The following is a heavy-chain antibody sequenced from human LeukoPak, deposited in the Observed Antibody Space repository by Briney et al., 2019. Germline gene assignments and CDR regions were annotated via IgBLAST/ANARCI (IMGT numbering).Heavy chain of an antibody. CDR1: GFTFSSYA. Sequence: GGSLRLSCAASGFTFSSYAMSWVRQAPGKGLEWVSAISGSGGSTYYADSVKGRFTISRDNSKNTLYLQMSSLRAEDTAVYYCAKERDFWSGSEYFQHWGQGTLVTVSS. CDR3: AKERDFWSGSEYFQH. V-gene: IGHV3-23*01. CDR2: ISGSGGST. D-gene: IGHD3-3*01. J-gene: IGHJ1*01.